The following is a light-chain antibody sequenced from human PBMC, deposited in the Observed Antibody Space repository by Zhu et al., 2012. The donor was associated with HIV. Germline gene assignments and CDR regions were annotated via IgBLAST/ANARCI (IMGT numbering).Light chain of an antibody. V-gene: IGKV3-15*01. Sequence: EIVMTQSPATLSVSPGERATLSCRASQSVSSNLAWYQQKPGQAPRLLIYGASTRATGIPARFSGSGSGTEFTLTISSMQSEDFAVYYCQQSSNWPPGLTFGGGTKVEIK. CDR3: QQSSNWPPGLT. J-gene: IGKJ4*01. CDR2: GAS. CDR1: QSVSSN.